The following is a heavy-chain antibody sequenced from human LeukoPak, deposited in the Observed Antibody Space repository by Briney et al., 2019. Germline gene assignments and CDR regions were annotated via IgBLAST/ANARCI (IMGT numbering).Heavy chain of an antibody. J-gene: IGHJ4*02. CDR2: INPNSGGT. V-gene: IGHV1-2*02. D-gene: IGHD1-26*01. CDR1: GYTFTGYY. Sequence: ALVKVSCKASGYTFTGYYMHWVRQAPGQGLEWMGWINPNSGGTNYAQKFQGRVTMTRDTSISTAYMELSRLRSDDTAVYYCARGGALVGATTQLADYWGQGTLVTVSS. CDR3: ARGGALVGATTQLADY.